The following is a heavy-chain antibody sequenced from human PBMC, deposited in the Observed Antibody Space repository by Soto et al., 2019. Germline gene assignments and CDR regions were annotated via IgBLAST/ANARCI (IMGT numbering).Heavy chain of an antibody. CDR1: GYTFTSYY. D-gene: IGHD3-22*01. Sequence: ASVKVSCEASGYTFTSYYMHWVRQAPGQGLEWMGIINPSGGSTSYAQKFQGRVTMTRDTSTSTVYMELSSLRSEDTAVYYCARAVGYDSSGYGTQFDYWGQGTLVTVSS. J-gene: IGHJ4*02. CDR3: ARAVGYDSSGYGTQFDY. V-gene: IGHV1-46*01. CDR2: INPSGGST.